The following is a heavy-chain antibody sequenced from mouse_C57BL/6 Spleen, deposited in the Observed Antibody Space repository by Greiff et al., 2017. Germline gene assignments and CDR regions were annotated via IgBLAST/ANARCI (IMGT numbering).Heavy chain of an antibody. J-gene: IGHJ1*03. CDR2: INYDGSST. Sequence: EVLLVESEGGLVQPGSSMKLSCTASGFTFSDYYMAWVRQVPEKGLEWVANINYDGSSTYYLDPLKSRFIISRDNAKNILYLQMSSLKSEDTATYYCARDVITWYFDVWGTGTTVTVSS. V-gene: IGHV5-16*01. CDR3: ARDVITWYFDV. D-gene: IGHD1-1*01. CDR1: GFTFSDYY.